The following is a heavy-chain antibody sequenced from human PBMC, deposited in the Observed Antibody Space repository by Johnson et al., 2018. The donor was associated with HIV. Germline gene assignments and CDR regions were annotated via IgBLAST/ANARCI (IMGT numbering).Heavy chain of an antibody. D-gene: IGHD6-13*01. CDR2: ISYDGSNK. CDR3: VKGMDSSSWYAFDI. CDR1: GFTFSSYA. V-gene: IGHV3-30-3*01. J-gene: IGHJ3*02. Sequence: QVQLVESGGGVVQPGRSLRLSCAASGFTFSSYAMHWVRQAPAKGLEWVAVISYDGSNKYYADSVKGRFTISRDNSKNTLYLQMNSLRAEDTAIYYCVKGMDSSSWYAFDIWGQGTMVTVSS.